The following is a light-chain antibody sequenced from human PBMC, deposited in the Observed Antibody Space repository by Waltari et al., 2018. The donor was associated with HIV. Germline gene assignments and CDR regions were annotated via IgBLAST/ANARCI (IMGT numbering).Light chain of an antibody. CDR3: CSYAGSYTWV. Sequence: QSALPQPRSVSGSPGQSVTISCTGTSTAVGGYNYVSWYQQHPGKVPKLLIYDVSKRPSGVPDRFSGSKSGNTASLTISGLQAEDEADYYCCSYAGSYTWVFGGGTKRTVL. J-gene: IGLJ3*02. CDR1: STAVGGYNY. CDR2: DVS. V-gene: IGLV2-11*01.